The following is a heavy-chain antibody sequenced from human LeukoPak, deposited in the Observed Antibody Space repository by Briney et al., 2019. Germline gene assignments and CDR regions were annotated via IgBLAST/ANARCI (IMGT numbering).Heavy chain of an antibody. D-gene: IGHD1-1*01. Sequence: SETLSLTCTVSGGSISSSSYYWGWIRQPPGKGLEWIGSIYYSGSTYYNPSLKSRVTISVDTSKNQFSLKLSSVTAADTAVYYCARDRRIGTSWFDPWGQGTLVTASS. CDR2: IYYSGST. J-gene: IGHJ5*02. CDR1: GGSISSSSYY. CDR3: ARDRRIGTSWFDP. V-gene: IGHV4-39*07.